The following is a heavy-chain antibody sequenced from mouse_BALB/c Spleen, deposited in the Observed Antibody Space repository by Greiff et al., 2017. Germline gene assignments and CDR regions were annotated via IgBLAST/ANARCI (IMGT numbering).Heavy chain of an antibody. CDR3: ARGDGYYTGAMDY. CDR2: ISSGGST. CDR1: GFTFSSYA. D-gene: IGHD2-3*01. J-gene: IGHJ4*01. Sequence: EVHLVESGGGLVKPGGSLKLSCAASGFTFSSYAMSWVRQTPEKRLEWVASISSGGSTYYPDSVKGRFTISRDNARNILYLQMSSLRSEDTAMYYCARGDGYYTGAMDYWGQGTSVTVSS. V-gene: IGHV5-6-5*01.